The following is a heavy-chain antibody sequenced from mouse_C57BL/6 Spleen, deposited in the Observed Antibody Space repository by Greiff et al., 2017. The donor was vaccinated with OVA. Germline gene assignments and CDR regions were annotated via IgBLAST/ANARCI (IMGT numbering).Heavy chain of an antibody. J-gene: IGHJ3*01. CDR2: IDTSDSYT. Sequence: QVQLQQPGAELVMPGASVKLSCKASGYTFTSYWMHWVKQRPGKGLEWIGEIDTSDSYTNYNQKIKGKSTLTVDKSYSTAYMQHRDVTSEDSADCNCGGGDGKSVAYWGQGTLVTVSA. D-gene: IGHD2-1*01. CDR1: GYTFTSYW. V-gene: IGHV1-69*01. CDR3: GGGDGKSVAY.